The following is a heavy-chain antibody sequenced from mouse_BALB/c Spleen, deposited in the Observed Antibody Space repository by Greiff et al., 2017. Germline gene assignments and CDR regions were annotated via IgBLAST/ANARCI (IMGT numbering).Heavy chain of an antibody. CDR1: GYTFTSYY. CDR3: ARSGYGNHWYFDV. Sequence: QVQLQQSGPELVKPGASVRISCKASGYTFTSYYIHWVKQRPGQGLEWIGWIYPGNVNTKYNEKFKGKATLTADKSSSTAYMQLSSLTSEDSAVYFCARSGYGNHWYFDVWGAGTTVTVSS. J-gene: IGHJ1*01. V-gene: IGHV1S56*01. D-gene: IGHD2-10*02. CDR2: IYPGNVNT.